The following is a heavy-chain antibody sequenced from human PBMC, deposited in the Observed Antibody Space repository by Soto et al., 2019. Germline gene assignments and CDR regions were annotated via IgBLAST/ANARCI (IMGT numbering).Heavy chain of an antibody. CDR3: QVQLERRYASDI. J-gene: IGHJ3*02. D-gene: IGHD1-1*01. Sequence: GASVKVSCKASGGTFSSYAISWVRQAPGQGLEWMGGIIPIFGTANYAQKFQGRVTITADESTSTAYMELSSLRSEDTAVYYCQVQLERRYASDIWGQGTMVTVSS. V-gene: IGHV1-69*13. CDR1: GGTFSSYA. CDR2: IIPIFGTA.